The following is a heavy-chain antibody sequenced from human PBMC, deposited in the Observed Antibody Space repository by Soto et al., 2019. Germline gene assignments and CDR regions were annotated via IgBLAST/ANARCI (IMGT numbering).Heavy chain of an antibody. CDR1: GGSFSGYY. CDR2: INHSGST. J-gene: IGHJ5*02. CDR3: ARGIIAVAGNWFDP. V-gene: IGHV4-34*01. D-gene: IGHD6-19*01. Sequence: PSETLSLTCAVYGGSFSGYYWSWIRQPPGKGLEWIGEINHSGSTNYNPSLKSRVTISVDTSKNQFSLKLSSVTAADTAVYYCARGIIAVAGNWFDPWGQGTLVTVSS.